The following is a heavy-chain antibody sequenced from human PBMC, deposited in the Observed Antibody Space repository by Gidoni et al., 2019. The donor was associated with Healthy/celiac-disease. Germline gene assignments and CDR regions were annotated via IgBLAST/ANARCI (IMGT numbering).Heavy chain of an antibody. V-gene: IGHV3-21*01. CDR3: ARDQGDIVVVVAAPPDY. CDR1: VFPFSSYS. D-gene: IGHD2-15*01. CDR2: ISSSSSYI. J-gene: IGHJ4*02. Sequence: EVQLVESGGGLVKPGGSLRLSCSASVFPFSSYSMNWVRQAPGKGLEWVSSISSSSSYIYSADSVKGRFTISRDKAKNSLYLQMNSLRAEDTAVYYCARDQGDIVVVVAAPPDYWGQGTLVTVS.